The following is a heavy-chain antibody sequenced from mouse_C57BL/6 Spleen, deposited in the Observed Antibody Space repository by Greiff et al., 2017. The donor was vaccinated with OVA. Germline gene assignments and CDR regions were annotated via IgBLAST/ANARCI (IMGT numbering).Heavy chain of an antibody. V-gene: IGHV1-64*01. CDR1: GYTFTSYW. Sequence: VQLQQPGAELVKPGASVKLSCKASGYTFTSYWMHWVKQRPGQGLEWIGMIHPNSGSTNYNEKFKSKATLTVDKSSSAAYMQLSSLTSEDSAVYYGARQATTVVAHYAMDYWGQGTSVTVSS. D-gene: IGHD1-1*01. CDR2: IHPNSGST. J-gene: IGHJ4*01. CDR3: ARQATTVVAHYAMDY.